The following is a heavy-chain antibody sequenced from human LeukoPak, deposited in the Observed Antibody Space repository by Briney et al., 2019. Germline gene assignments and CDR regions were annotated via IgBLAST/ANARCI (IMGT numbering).Heavy chain of an antibody. CDR3: ARAPSNSGYNSFDP. D-gene: IGHD2-2*03. CDR2: IYYSGST. Sequence: SETLSLTCTVSGGSISSYYWSWIRQPPGKGLEWIGYIYYSGSTKYNPSLTSRVTISVDTSKNQFSLKLSSVTAADTAVYYCARAPSNSGYNSFDPWGQGTLVTVSS. J-gene: IGHJ5*02. CDR1: GGSISSYY. V-gene: IGHV4-59*01.